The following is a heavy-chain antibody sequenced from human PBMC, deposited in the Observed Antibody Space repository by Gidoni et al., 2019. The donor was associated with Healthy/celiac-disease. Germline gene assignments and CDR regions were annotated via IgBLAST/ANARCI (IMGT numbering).Heavy chain of an antibody. D-gene: IGHD6-19*01. CDR3: ARRPIAVAGTWYFDY. J-gene: IGHJ4*02. CDR1: GGSSSSSNW. V-gene: IGHV4-4*02. Sequence: QVQLQESGPGLVKPSGTLSLNCAVSGGSSSSSNWWSWVRQPPGKGLEWCGDIYHSGSTNYNPSLTSRVTISVDTSKNQFSLTLSSVTAADTAVYYCARRPIAVAGTWYFDYWGQGTLVTVSS. CDR2: IYHSGST.